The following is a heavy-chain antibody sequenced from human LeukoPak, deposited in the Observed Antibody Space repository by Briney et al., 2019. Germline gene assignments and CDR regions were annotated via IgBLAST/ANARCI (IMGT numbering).Heavy chain of an antibody. D-gene: IGHD2-21*01. J-gene: IGHJ6*02. CDR2: INPNSGGT. V-gene: IGHV1-2*02. CDR1: GYTLTGYY. Sequence: ASVKVSCKASGYTLTGYYMHWVRQAPGQGLEWMGWINPNSGGTNYAQKFQGRVTMTRDTSISTAHMELSRLRSDDTAVYYCARGTVVKSDGMDVWGQGTTVTVSS. CDR3: ARGTVVKSDGMDV.